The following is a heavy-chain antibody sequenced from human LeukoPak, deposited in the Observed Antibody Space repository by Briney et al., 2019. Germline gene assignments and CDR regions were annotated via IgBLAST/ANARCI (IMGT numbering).Heavy chain of an antibody. CDR2: ISSSSSYT. V-gene: IGHV3-11*05. D-gene: IGHD5-12*01. Sequence: GGSLRLSCAASGFTFSDYYMSWLRQAPGKGLEWVSYISSSSSYTDYADSVKGRLTISRDNAKNSLNLQMNSLRAEDTAVYYCARDTGYSGYSDYWGQGTLVTVSS. CDR1: GFTFSDYY. J-gene: IGHJ4*02. CDR3: ARDTGYSGYSDY.